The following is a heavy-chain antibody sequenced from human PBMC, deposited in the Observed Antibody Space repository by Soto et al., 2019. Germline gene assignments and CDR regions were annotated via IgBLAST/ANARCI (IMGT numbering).Heavy chain of an antibody. CDR1: GFTFSSYA. D-gene: IGHD3-22*01. V-gene: IGHV3-23*01. Sequence: GGSLRLSCAASGFTFSSYAMSWVRQAPGKGLEWVSAISGSGGSTYYADSVKGRFTISRDNSKNTLYLQMNSLRAEDTAVYYCAKDLGYYYDSSGLIRGYFDYWGQGTLVTVSS. J-gene: IGHJ4*02. CDR2: ISGSGGST. CDR3: AKDLGYYYDSSGLIRGYFDY.